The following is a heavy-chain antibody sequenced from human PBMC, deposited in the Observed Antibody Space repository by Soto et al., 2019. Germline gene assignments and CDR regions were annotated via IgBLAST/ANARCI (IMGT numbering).Heavy chain of an antibody. CDR2: ISGSGVTT. Sequence: EVQLLESGGGLVQPGGSLRLSCAASGFTFSGYAMSWVRQDPGKGLEWVSTISGSGVTTYFADSVQGRFTISRDNSKNKRYLQMTSLRAEDTAVYYCAKAGSSSVRWFDLWGQGALVAVSS. D-gene: IGHD6-6*01. CDR3: AKAGSSSVRWFDL. V-gene: IGHV3-23*01. J-gene: IGHJ4*02. CDR1: GFTFSGYA.